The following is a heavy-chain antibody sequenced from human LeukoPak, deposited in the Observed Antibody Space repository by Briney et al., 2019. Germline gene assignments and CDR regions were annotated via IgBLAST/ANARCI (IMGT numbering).Heavy chain of an antibody. CDR3: AREGGFYRPLDY. J-gene: IGHJ4*02. Sequence: SETLSLTCDVSGGSVTSTNWWTWVRQPPGKGLEWIGEAHLDGRTNYNPSLKSQLIMSVDLPESHISLKLTSVTAADTAVYYCAREGGFYRPLDYSGQGTLVTVSS. CDR1: GGSVTSTNW. V-gene: IGHV4-4*02. D-gene: IGHD3-3*01. CDR2: AHLDGRT.